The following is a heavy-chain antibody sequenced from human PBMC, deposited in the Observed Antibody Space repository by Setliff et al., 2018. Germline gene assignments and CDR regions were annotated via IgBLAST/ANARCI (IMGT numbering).Heavy chain of an antibody. J-gene: IGHJ6*03. CDR2: INTNTGNP. CDR1: GYTFSSYA. V-gene: IGHV7-4-1*02. D-gene: IGHD4-4*01. CDR3: ARASRFGTTVWKGDYYMDV. Sequence: ASVKASCKASGYTFSSYAMGWMRQAPGQRLEWMGWINTNTGNPSYAQDFTGRLVFSLDTSVSTAYLQISSLKAEDSAVYYCARASRFGTTVWKGDYYMDVWGKGTTVTVSS.